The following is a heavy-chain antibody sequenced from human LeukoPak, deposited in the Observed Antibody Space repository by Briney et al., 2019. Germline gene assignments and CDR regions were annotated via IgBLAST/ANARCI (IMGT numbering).Heavy chain of an antibody. Sequence: GRSLRLSCAASGFTFDDYAMHWVRQAPGKGLEWVSGISWNSGSIGYADSVKGRFTISRDNAKNSPYLQMNSLRAEDTALYYCAKDISSGNVPYYYYGMDVWGQGTTVTVSS. D-gene: IGHD3-10*01. J-gene: IGHJ6*02. CDR3: AKDISSGNVPYYYYGMDV. CDR2: ISWNSGSI. V-gene: IGHV3-9*01. CDR1: GFTFDDYA.